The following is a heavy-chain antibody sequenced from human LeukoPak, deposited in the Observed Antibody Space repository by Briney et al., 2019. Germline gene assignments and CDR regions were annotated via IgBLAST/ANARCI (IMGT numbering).Heavy chain of an antibody. CDR3: AKDTGALWFGNFNYYGRDV. D-gene: IGHD3-10*01. Sequence: GGSLRLSCAASGFTFDDYAMHWVRQAPGKGLEWVSGISWNSGSIGYADSVKGRFTISRDNAKNSLYLQMNSLRAEDTALYYCAKDTGALWFGNFNYYGRDVWGKGTTVTVS. V-gene: IGHV3-9*01. CDR1: GFTFDDYA. J-gene: IGHJ6*04. CDR2: ISWNSGSI.